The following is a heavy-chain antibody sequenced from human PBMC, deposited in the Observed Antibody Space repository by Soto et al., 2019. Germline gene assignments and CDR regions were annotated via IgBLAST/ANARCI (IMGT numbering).Heavy chain of an antibody. V-gene: IGHV3-53*02. CDR1: GFSVNSNY. Sequence: EAQLVETGGGLIQPGGSLRLSCAASGFSVNSNYMSWVRQAPGKGLEWVSVIYGGGSTYYADSVKGRFTISRDNSKNTLYLQMNSLRAEDTAVYYCAREGAVAGTHRPLPLGYWGQGTLVTVSS. D-gene: IGHD6-19*01. CDR3: AREGAVAGTHRPLPLGY. CDR2: IYGGGST. J-gene: IGHJ4*02.